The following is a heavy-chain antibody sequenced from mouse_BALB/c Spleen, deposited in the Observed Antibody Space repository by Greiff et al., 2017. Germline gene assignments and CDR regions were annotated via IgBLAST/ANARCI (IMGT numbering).Heavy chain of an antibody. Sequence: QVQLQQPGAELVKPGASVKLSCKASGYTFTSYWMHWVKQRPGQGLEWIGEIDPSDSYTNYNQKFKGKATLTVDKSSSTAYMQLSSLTSEDSAVYYCARSSSYGNFAMDYWGQGTSVTVSS. D-gene: IGHD2-1*01. CDR1: GYTFTSYW. CDR3: ARSSSYGNFAMDY. V-gene: IGHV1-69*02. J-gene: IGHJ4*01. CDR2: IDPSDSYT.